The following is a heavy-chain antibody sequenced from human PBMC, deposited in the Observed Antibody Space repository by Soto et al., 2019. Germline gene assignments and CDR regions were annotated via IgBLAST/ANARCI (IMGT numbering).Heavy chain of an antibody. CDR3: AKGGQLLTEGGGY. Sequence: EVQLVESGGGLVQPGRSLRLSCAASGFTFDDYAMHWVRQAPGKGLEWVSGISWNSGSIGYADSVKGRFTIPRENAKNSLYLQMNSLRAEDTAVYYCAKGGQLLTEGGGYWGQGTLVTVSS. CDR2: ISWNSGSI. CDR1: GFTFDDYA. V-gene: IGHV3-9*01. D-gene: IGHD2-2*01. J-gene: IGHJ4*02.